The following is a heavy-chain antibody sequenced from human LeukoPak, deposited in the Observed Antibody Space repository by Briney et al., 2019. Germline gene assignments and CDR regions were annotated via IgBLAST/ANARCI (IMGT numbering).Heavy chain of an antibody. J-gene: IGHJ6*02. CDR1: GFTVSNNY. Sequence: GGSLRLSCAASGFTVSNNYMSWVRQAPGKGLEWVSAIYSGGSTFFADSVKGRFNISRDNSKNTLYLQMNSLRAEDTAVYYCARSGSTYYYGMDVWGQGTTVTVSS. CDR2: IYSGGST. D-gene: IGHD3-10*01. V-gene: IGHV3-53*01. CDR3: ARSGSTYYYGMDV.